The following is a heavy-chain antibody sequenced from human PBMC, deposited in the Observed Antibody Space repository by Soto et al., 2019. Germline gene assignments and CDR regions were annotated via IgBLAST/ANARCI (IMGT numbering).Heavy chain of an antibody. CDR3: AINLGAIHSFLRLSFDM. J-gene: IGHJ3*02. CDR2: ISYEGSKE. Sequence: QVQLVESGGGVVQPGRSLRLSCAASGFIFSNYGMHWVRQAPGRGLEWVAVISYEGSKELYVDFVTGRFTISRDNSNKTLYPQRDSRRAADTAVYYCAINLGAIHSFLRLSFDMWRPGTMVTVS. V-gene: IGHV3-30*03. CDR1: GFIFSNYG. D-gene: IGHD3-16*01.